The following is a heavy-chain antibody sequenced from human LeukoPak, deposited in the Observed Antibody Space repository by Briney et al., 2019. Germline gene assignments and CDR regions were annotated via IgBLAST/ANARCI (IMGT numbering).Heavy chain of an antibody. D-gene: IGHD3-22*01. Sequence: GGSLRLSCAASGFTFSSYEMNWVRQAPGKGLEWVSYISSSGSTIYYADSVKGRFTISRDNAKNSLFLQMNSLRAEDTAVYYCARDFRAYHYDTSGYCFDYWGQGTLVTVSS. CDR2: ISSSGSTI. J-gene: IGHJ4*02. CDR3: ARDFRAYHYDTSGYCFDY. V-gene: IGHV3-48*03. CDR1: GFTFSSYE.